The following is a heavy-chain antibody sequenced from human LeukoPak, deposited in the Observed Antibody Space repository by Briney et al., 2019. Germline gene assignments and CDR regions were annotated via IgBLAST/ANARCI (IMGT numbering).Heavy chain of an antibody. Sequence: PSETLSLTCTVSGGSISSYYWGWIRQPPGKGLEWIGYIYYSGSTNYNPSLKSRVTISVDTSKNQFSLRLSSVTAADTAVYYCARSTWGSSSWYYYGMDVWGQGTTVTVSS. CDR3: ARSTWGSSSWYYYGMDV. D-gene: IGHD6-6*01. J-gene: IGHJ6*02. V-gene: IGHV4-59*01. CDR2: IYYSGST. CDR1: GGSISSYY.